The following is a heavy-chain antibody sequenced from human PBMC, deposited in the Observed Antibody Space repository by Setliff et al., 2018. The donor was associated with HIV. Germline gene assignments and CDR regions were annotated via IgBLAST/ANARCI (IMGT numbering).Heavy chain of an antibody. CDR1: GFRFSTSW. J-gene: IGHJ4*02. CDR3: ARWGDTPTFYNFWSGYYFDY. CDR2: IKDDGSEK. Sequence: PGGSLRLSCAVSGFRFSTSWRTWVRQAPGKGLEWVASIKDDGSEKYHVDSVKGRFTISRDNAEDSLYLQMNSLRAEDTAVYYCARWGDTPTFYNFWSGYYFDYWGQGALVTVSS. V-gene: IGHV3-7*01. D-gene: IGHD3-3*01.